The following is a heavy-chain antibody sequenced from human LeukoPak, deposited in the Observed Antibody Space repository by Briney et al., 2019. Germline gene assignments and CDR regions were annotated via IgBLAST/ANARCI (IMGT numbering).Heavy chain of an antibody. CDR1: GGSINNYY. CDR3: ARGRYCSADICSGGDAFDI. D-gene: IGHD2-15*01. J-gene: IGHJ3*02. CDR2: IYTRGST. V-gene: IGHV4-4*07. Sequence: PSETLSLTCTVSGGSINNYYWSWIRQPAGKGLGWIGRIYTRGSTNYNPSLKSRVTMSVDTSKNQFSLKLSSVTAADTAVYYCARGRYCSADICSGGDAFDIWGQGTMVSVSS.